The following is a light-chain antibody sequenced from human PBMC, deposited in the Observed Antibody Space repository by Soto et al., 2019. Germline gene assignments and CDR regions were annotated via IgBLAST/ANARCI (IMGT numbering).Light chain of an antibody. Sequence: QSALTQPASVSGSPAQSITISCTGTSSDVGSYNLVSWYQQHPGKAPKLMIYEGSKRPAGVSNRFSGSKSGNTASLTMSGLQAEDEADYYCCSYAGSSTWVFGGGTKVTVL. V-gene: IGLV2-23*01. CDR2: EGS. J-gene: IGLJ3*02. CDR3: CSYAGSSTWV. CDR1: SSDVGSYNL.